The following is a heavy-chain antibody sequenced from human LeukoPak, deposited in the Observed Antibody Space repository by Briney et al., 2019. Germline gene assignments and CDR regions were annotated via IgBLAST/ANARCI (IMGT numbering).Heavy chain of an antibody. D-gene: IGHD6-6*01. V-gene: IGHV4-59*01. Sequence: SETLSLTCTVSGGSISSYYWSWIRQPPGKGLEWIGYIYYSGSTNYNPSLKSRVTISVDTSKKQFSPKLSSVTAADTAVYYCARRGPGAGRYFDYWGQGTLVTVSS. CDR3: ARRGPGAGRYFDY. CDR1: GGSISSYY. J-gene: IGHJ4*02. CDR2: IYYSGST.